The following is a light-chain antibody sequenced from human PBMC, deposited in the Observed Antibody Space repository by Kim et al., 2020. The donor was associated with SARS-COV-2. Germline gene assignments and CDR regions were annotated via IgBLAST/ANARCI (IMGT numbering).Light chain of an antibody. CDR2: YDS. Sequence: SYELTQPPSVSVAPGKTARITCGGNNIGTKGVHWYQQKPGQAPVLVIYYDSDRPSGIPERFSGSNSGNTATLTITSVEAGDEADYYCQVWDSSSDHVVFGGGTQLTVL. V-gene: IGLV3-21*04. CDR1: NIGTKG. CDR3: QVWDSSSDHVV. J-gene: IGLJ2*01.